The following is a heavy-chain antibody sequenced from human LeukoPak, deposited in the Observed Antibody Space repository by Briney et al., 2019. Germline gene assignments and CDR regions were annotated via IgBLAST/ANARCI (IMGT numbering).Heavy chain of an antibody. D-gene: IGHD1-14*01. V-gene: IGHV4-59*01. CDR2: ISSSGST. Sequence: SETLSLTCTVSGGSISNYYGSWIRQPPGKGLEWIGFISSSGSTNYNPSLKSRVTISVDTSKNQFSLKLNSVTAADTAVYYCARDRNRIGSDPWGQGTLVTVSS. J-gene: IGHJ5*02. CDR1: GGSISNYY. CDR3: ARDRNRIGSDP.